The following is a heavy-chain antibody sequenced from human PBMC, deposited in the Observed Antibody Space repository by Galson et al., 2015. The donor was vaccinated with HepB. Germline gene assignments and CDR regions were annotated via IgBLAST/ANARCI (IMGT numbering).Heavy chain of an antibody. CDR3: ARRPTGGYFDY. CDR1: GGSISSYY. Sequence: SLTCTVSGGSISSYYWSWIRQPPGKGLEWIGYIYYSGSTNYNPSLKSRVTISVDTSKNQFSLKLSSVTAADTAVYYCARRPTGGYFDYWGQGTLVTVSS. V-gene: IGHV4-59*08. J-gene: IGHJ4*02. D-gene: IGHD2-15*01. CDR2: IYYSGST.